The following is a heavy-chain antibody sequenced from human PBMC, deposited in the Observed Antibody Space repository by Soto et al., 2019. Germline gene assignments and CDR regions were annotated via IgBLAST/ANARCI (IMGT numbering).Heavy chain of an antibody. J-gene: IGHJ6*04. CDR3: ARVGARFLEWHPADV. V-gene: IGHV3-11*01. CDR1: GFTFSDYY. CDR2: ISSSGSTI. Sequence: GGSLRLSCAASGFTFSDYYMSWIRQAPGKGLEWVSYISSSGSTIYYADSVKGRFTISRDNAKNSLYLQMNSLRAEDTAVYYCARVGARFLEWHPADVWGKGTTVTVSS. D-gene: IGHD3-3*01.